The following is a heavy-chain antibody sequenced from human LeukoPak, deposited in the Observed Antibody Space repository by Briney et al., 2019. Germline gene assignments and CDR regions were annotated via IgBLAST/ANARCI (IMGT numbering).Heavy chain of an antibody. J-gene: IGHJ4*02. CDR3: VKNDGWFHLAQ. D-gene: IGHD6-19*01. Sequence: PGGSLRLSCAVSGFNFRDHWIDWVRQAPGKGLEWVGHIKNDGSETYYLDSLKGRFSISRDNTNNALYLQMNRLRVEDTAVYYCVKNDGWFHLAQWGQGTLVTVSS. CDR2: IKNDGSET. CDR1: GFNFRDHW. V-gene: IGHV3-7*03.